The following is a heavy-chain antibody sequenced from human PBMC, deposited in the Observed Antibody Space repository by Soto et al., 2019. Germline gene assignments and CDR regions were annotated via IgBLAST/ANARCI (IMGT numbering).Heavy chain of an antibody. Sequence: ASVKVSCKASGYTFTSYGISRVRQAPGQGLEWMGWISAYNGNTNYAQKLQGRVTMTTDTSTSTAYMELRSLRSDDTAVYYCARLRRYYDSSGSSDAFDIWGQGTMVTVSS. CDR1: GYTFTSYG. J-gene: IGHJ3*02. D-gene: IGHD3-22*01. V-gene: IGHV1-18*04. CDR2: ISAYNGNT. CDR3: ARLRRYYDSSGSSDAFDI.